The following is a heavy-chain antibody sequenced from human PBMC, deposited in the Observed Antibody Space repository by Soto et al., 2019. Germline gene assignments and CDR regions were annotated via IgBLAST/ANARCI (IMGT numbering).Heavy chain of an antibody. CDR1: GYPVTAYY. CDR3: AGGGGVGVEGSAACDM. V-gene: IGHV1-2*02. Sequence: QLHLVQSGAVVQKPGASVTVSCSAAGYPVTAYYMPWVRRATGRGLAWVGGINPATGAAKYTQTFQGSVTMTRYTSSGTVFMEPSGLTTEGPAVFYLAGGGGVGVEGSAACDMWGQGTVVTVSS. J-gene: IGHJ3*02. D-gene: IGHD3-3*01. CDR2: INPATGAA.